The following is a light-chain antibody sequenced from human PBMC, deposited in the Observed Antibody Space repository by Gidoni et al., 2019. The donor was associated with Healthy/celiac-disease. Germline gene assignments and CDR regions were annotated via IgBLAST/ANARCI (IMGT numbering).Light chain of an antibody. CDR3: QQYNSYST. CDR1: QSISSW. J-gene: IGKJ1*01. CDR2: KAS. V-gene: IGKV1-5*03. Sequence: DIQMTKSPSTLSASVGDRVTITCRASQSISSWLAWYQQKPGKAPKLLIYKASSLESGVPSRFSGSGSGTEFTLTISSLQPDDFATYSCQQYNSYSTFGQGTKVEIK.